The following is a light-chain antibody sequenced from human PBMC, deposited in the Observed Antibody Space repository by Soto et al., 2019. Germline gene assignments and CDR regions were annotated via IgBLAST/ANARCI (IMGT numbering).Light chain of an antibody. V-gene: IGLV2-14*01. CDR2: EVS. J-gene: IGLJ1*01. CDR1: SSDVGRYDY. CDR3: SSYTTSSTLV. Sequence: QSALTQPASVSGSPGQSITISCTGTSSDVGRYDYVSWYQHHPGKAPKLMIYEVSDRPSGVPYRFSGSKSGNTASLTISGLQTEDEADYFCSSYTTSSTLVFGTGTQLTVL.